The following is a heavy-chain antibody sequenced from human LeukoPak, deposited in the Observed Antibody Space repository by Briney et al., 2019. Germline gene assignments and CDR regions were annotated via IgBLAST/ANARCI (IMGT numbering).Heavy chain of an antibody. CDR1: GFTFSSYG. V-gene: IGHV3-7*01. J-gene: IGHJ4*02. CDR2: IKQDGSEK. D-gene: IGHD3-22*01. Sequence: GGSLRLSCAASGFTFSSYGMHWVRQAPGKGLEWVANIKQDGSEKYYVDSVKGRFTISRDNAKNSLYLQMNSLRAEDTAVYYCASGYYIDYWGQGTLVTVSS. CDR3: ASGYYIDY.